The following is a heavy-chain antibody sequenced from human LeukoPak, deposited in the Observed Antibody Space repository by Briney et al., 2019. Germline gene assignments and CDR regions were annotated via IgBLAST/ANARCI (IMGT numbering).Heavy chain of an antibody. D-gene: IGHD2-21*02. J-gene: IGHJ3*02. V-gene: IGHV3-30*19. CDR2: ISYDGSNK. CDR3: ARDPWVVTDAFDI. Sequence: GRSLRLSCAASGFTFSSYGMHWVRQAPGKGLEWVAVISYDGSNKYYADSVKGRFTISRDNSKNTLYLQMNSLRAEDTAVYYCARDPWVVTDAFDIWGQGTMVTVSS. CDR1: GFTFSSYG.